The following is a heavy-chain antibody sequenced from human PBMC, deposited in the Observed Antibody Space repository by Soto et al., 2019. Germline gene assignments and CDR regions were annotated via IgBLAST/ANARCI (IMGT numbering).Heavy chain of an antibody. CDR2: IHYSGNT. CDR1: GDSISSDY. V-gene: IGHV4-59*08. J-gene: IGHJ4*02. CDR3: ARRRRDGNTVFDY. D-gene: IGHD1-1*01. Sequence: PSETLSLTCIVSGDSISSDYWSWIRQPPGKGLEWIGDIHYSGNTKYNPSLESRVTISMDTSKNHFPLKLTSVTAADTAVYYCARRRRDGNTVFDYWGQGILVTVSS.